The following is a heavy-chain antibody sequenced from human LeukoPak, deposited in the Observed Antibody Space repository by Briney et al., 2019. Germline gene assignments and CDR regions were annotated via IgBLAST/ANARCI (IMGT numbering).Heavy chain of an antibody. D-gene: IGHD5-18*01. V-gene: IGHV4-34*01. CDR3: ARFPGYSYGYYFDY. CDR1: GGSFSGYY. CDR2: INHSGST. J-gene: IGHJ4*02. Sequence: SETLSLTCAVYGGSFSGYYWSWIRQPPGKGLEWIGEINHSGSTNYNPSLKSRVTISVDTSKNQFSLKLSSVTAADTAVYYCARFPGYSYGYYFDYWGQGTLVTVSS.